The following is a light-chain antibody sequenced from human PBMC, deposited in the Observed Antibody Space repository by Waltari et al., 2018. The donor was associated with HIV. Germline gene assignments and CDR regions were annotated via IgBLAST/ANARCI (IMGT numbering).Light chain of an antibody. CDR3: AAWDDRWTSVV. Sequence: QSVPTQPPSASGTPGQTVTISCSGSTSNIGRNDVYWYQQFPGTAPRVVIHRNYQRPSGVPDRFSGSKSGTSASLTISWLRSDDEAEYYCAAWDDRWTSVVFGGGTKLTVL. J-gene: IGLJ2*01. CDR1: TSNIGRND. V-gene: IGLV1-47*01. CDR2: RNY.